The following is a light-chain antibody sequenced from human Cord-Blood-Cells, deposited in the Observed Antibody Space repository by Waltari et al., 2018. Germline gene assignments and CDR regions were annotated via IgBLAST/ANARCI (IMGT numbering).Light chain of an antibody. CDR2: KAS. J-gene: IGKJ1*01. V-gene: IGKV1-5*03. Sequence: DIQMTQSPSTLSASVGDRVTITCRASQSISSWLAWYQQKPGKAPKHLIYKASSLESGVPSRFSGSGSETEFTLTISSLQPDDFATYYCQQYNSYPWTFGQGTKVEIK. CDR1: QSISSW. CDR3: QQYNSYPWT.